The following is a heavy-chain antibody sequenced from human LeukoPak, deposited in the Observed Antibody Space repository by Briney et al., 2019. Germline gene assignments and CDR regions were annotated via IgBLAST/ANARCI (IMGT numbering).Heavy chain of an antibody. CDR3: AKEFRYYDILTGYSYYYGMDV. Sequence: GGSLRLSCAASGFTFSNYAMSWVRQAPGKGLEWVSGMSDNGGTTYYADSVKGRFTISRDNSKNTLYLQMNSLRAEDTAVYYCAKEFRYYDILTGYSYYYGMDVWGQGTTVTVSS. J-gene: IGHJ6*02. D-gene: IGHD3-9*01. CDR2: MSDNGGTT. V-gene: IGHV3-23*01. CDR1: GFTFSNYA.